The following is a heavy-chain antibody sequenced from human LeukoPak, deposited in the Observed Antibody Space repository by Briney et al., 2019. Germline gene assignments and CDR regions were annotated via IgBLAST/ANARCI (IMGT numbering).Heavy chain of an antibody. J-gene: IGHJ4*02. V-gene: IGHV4-61*02. Sequence: SETLSLTCTVSGDSISSGSYYWSWIRQPAGKGLEWIGRIYTSGSTNYNPSLKSRVTISVDTSKNQFSLKLSSVTAADTAVYYCARGPFGKATGIDYWGQGTLVTVSS. CDR3: ARGPFGKATGIDY. D-gene: IGHD5-24*01. CDR1: GDSISSGSYY. CDR2: IYTSGST.